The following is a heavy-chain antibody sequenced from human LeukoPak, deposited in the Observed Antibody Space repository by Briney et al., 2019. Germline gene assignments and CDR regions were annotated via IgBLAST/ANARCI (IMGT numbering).Heavy chain of an antibody. CDR2: ISSSSSYI. J-gene: IGHJ4*02. CDR3: ARAGYSGYAMEGAFDY. D-gene: IGHD5-12*01. V-gene: IGHV3-21*01. CDR1: GFSFSSYS. Sequence: GGSLRLSCAASGFSFSSYSMNWVRQAPGKGLEWVSSISSSSSYIYYADSVKGRFTISRDNAKNSLYLQMNSLRAEDTAVYYCARAGYSGYAMEGAFDYWGQGTLVTVSS.